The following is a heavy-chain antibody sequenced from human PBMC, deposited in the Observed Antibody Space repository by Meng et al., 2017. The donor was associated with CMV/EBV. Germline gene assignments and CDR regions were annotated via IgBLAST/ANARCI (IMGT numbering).Heavy chain of an antibody. D-gene: IGHD6-13*01. J-gene: IGHJ4*02. Sequence: GSLRLSCTVSGGSISSSSYYWGWIRQPPGKGLEWIGSIYYSGSTYYNPSLKSRVTISVDTSKNQFSLKLSSVTAADTAVYYCARSLRLVDMPGLPYSSSWYGDYWGQGTLVTVSS. V-gene: IGHV4-39*07. CDR2: IYYSGST. CDR1: GGSISSSSYY. CDR3: ARSLRLVDMPGLPYSSSWYGDY.